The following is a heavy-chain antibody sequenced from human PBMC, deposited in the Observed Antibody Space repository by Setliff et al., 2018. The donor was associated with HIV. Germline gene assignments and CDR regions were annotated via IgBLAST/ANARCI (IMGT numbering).Heavy chain of an antibody. Sequence: ETLSLTCTVSDSGTYYWSWIRQPAGKGLEWIGRVSSRGDTNYDPSLKSRVTMSVDTSKNQFPLKLTSVTASDTAVYYCARAAAGNTGPFDLWGQGSPVTVSS. J-gene: IGHJ4*02. CDR2: VSSRGDT. D-gene: IGHD4-17*01. CDR1: DSGTYY. CDR3: ARAAAGNTGPFDL. V-gene: IGHV4-4*07.